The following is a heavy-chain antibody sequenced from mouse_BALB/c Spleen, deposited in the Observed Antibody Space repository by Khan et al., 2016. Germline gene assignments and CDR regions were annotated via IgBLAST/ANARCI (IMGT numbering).Heavy chain of an antibody. Sequence: EVKLEVSGPGLVKPSQSLSLTCSVTGYSITSGYYWNWIRQFPGNKLEWMGYISYDGSNNYNPSLKNRISITRDTSKNQFFLKLNSVTTEDTATYYCARYGNYYFDYWGQGTTLTVSS. D-gene: IGHD2-1*01. J-gene: IGHJ2*01. CDR1: GYSITSGYY. CDR3: ARYGNYYFDY. V-gene: IGHV3-6*02. CDR2: ISYDGSN.